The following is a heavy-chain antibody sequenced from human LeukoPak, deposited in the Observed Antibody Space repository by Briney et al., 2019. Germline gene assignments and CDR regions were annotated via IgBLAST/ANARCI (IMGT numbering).Heavy chain of an antibody. J-gene: IGHJ5*02. V-gene: IGHV1-24*01. CDR3: ATVGIVATILWSRWFDP. D-gene: IGHD5-12*01. CDR1: GYTLTELS. CDR2: FDPEDGET. Sequence: ASLKVSCKVSGYTLTELSMHWVRQAPGKGLEWMGGFDPEDGETIYAQKFQGRVTMTEDTSTDTAYMELSSLRSEDTAVYYCATVGIVATILWSRWFDPWGQGTLVIVSS.